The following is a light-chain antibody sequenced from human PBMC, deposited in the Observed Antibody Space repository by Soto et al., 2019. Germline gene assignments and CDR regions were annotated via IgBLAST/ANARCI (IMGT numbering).Light chain of an antibody. J-gene: IGKJ1*01. V-gene: IGKV3-20*01. CDR2: GGS. CDR1: QSVSSNH. CDR3: QQYSSSRT. Sequence: DIVLTQSPGTLSLSPGERATLSCRASQSVSSNHLAWYQQKPSQAPRLLIYGGSSRATGIPVRFSGSGSETDFTLTITRLEPEDFAVYYCQQYSSSRTFGQGTKVDIK.